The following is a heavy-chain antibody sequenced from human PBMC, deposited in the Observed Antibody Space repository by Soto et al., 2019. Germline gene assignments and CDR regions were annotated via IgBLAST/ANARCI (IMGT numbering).Heavy chain of an antibody. CDR3: WRAPFSSSSPYYYYYYGMDV. V-gene: IGHV4-34*01. J-gene: IGHJ6*02. Sequence: QVQLQQWGAGLLKPSETLSLTCDVYGGSFSGYYWSRIRQPPGKGLEWIGEINHSGSTNYNPSLKSRVTISVDTSKNQFSLKLSSVTAADTAVYYCWRAPFSSSSPYYYYYYGMDVWGQGTTVTVSS. CDR2: INHSGST. D-gene: IGHD6-6*01. CDR1: GGSFSGYY.